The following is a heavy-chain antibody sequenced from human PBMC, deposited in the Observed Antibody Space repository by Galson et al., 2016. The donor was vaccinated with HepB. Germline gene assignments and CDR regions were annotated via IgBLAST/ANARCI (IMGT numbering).Heavy chain of an antibody. J-gene: IGHJ6*02. D-gene: IGHD2-15*01. CDR2: ISGSGDST. V-gene: IGHV3-23*01. CDR3: AKVYSNMSYHYGLDV. CDR1: GFTFSSYA. Sequence: SLRLSCAASGFTFSSYAMSWVRQAPGKGLEWVSRISGSGDSTYNADSVKGRFTISRDNSKNTLYPQMNSLSAEDTAVYYCAKVYSNMSYHYGLDVWGQGTTVTVSS.